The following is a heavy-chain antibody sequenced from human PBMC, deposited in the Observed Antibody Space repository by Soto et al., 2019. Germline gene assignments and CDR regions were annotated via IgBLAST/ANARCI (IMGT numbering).Heavy chain of an antibody. J-gene: IGHJ3*02. V-gene: IGHV4-39*01. D-gene: IGHD3-16*02. CDR2: IYYSGST. Sequence: PSETLSLTCPVSGGSISSSSYYWGWIRQPPGKGLEWIGSIYYSGSTYYNPSLKSRVTISVDTSKNQFSLKLSSVTAADTAVYYCWGVIVYWALYDAFDIWGQGTMVTVSS. CDR1: GGSISSSSYY. CDR3: WGVIVYWALYDAFDI.